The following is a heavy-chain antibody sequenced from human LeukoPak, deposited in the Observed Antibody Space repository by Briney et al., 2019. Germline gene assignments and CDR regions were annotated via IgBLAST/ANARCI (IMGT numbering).Heavy chain of an antibody. CDR3: AGGIVGATLDY. V-gene: IGHV3-7*04. D-gene: IGHD1-26*01. J-gene: IGHJ4*02. Sequence: PGGSLRLSCAASGFTVSSYWMSWVRQAPGKGLEGVANIKQDGSEKYYVDSVKGRFTISRDNAKNSLYLQMNSLRAEDTAVYYCAGGIVGATLDYWGQGTLVTVSS. CDR1: GFTVSSYW. CDR2: IKQDGSEK.